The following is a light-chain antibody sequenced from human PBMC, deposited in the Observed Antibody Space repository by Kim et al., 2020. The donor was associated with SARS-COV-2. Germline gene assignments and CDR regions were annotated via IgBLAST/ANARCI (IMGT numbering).Light chain of an antibody. V-gene: IGLV1-40*01. J-gene: IGLJ3*02. CDR1: SSNIGAGYD. Sequence: PGQRVTVACTGRSSNIGAGYDVHWYQQLPGTAPTLLIYGNNNRPSGVPDRFSGSKSGTSASLAITGLQAEDEADYYCQSYDSRSVMFGGGTQLTVL. CDR3: QSYDSRSVM. CDR2: GNN.